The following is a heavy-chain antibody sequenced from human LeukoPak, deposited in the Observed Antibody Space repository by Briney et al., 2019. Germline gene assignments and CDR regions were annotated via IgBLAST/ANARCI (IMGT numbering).Heavy chain of an antibody. CDR1: GFTFSSYT. J-gene: IGHJ4*02. CDR3: AKEGRSLQTY. D-gene: IGHD5-24*01. V-gene: IGHV3-21*04. CDR2: ISSSSSYN. Sequence: PGGSLRLSCAGSGFTFSSYTMSWVRQAPGKGLEWISSISSSSSYNYYADPAKGRFTISRDNAKNSLYLQMNSLRVEDTAVYYCAKEGRSLQTYWGQGTLVTVSS.